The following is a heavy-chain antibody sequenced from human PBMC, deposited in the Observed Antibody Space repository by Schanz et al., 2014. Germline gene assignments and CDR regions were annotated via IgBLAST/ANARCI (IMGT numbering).Heavy chain of an antibody. CDR2: ISGDGTTT. V-gene: IGHV3-74*02. CDR1: GFTFSVYW. CDR3: VRSPIVEGLWGYFFDS. J-gene: IGHJ4*02. D-gene: IGHD3-22*01. Sequence: EVQLVESGGGLVEPGGSLGLSCAASGFTFSVYWMHWVRQPPGEGLVSVSRISGDGTTTSYADSVRGRFTISRDDAKNTLYLQMNSLRAEDTSIYYCVRSPIVEGLWGYFFDSWGQGALVTVSS.